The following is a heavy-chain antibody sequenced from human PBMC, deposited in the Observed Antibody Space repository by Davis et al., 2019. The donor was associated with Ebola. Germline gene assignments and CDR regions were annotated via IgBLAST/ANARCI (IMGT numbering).Heavy chain of an antibody. Sequence: GESLKISCAASGFTFSSYGMHWVRQAPGKGLEWVAVIWYDGSNKYYADSVKGRFTISRDNSKNTLYLQMNSLKTEDTAVYYCTTTYYYDSSGTLVADYWGQGTLVTVSS. CDR2: IWYDGSNK. D-gene: IGHD3-22*01. CDR1: GFTFSSYG. J-gene: IGHJ4*02. V-gene: IGHV3-33*01. CDR3: TTTYYYDSSGTLVADY.